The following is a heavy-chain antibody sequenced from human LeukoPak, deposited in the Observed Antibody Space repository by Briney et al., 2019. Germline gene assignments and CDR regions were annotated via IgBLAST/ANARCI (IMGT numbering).Heavy chain of an antibody. D-gene: IGHD1-26*01. CDR2: IYYSGST. J-gene: IGHJ4*02. CDR1: GGSISSYY. V-gene: IGHV4-59*08. CDR3: ARHGASGSYLYYFDY. Sequence: SETLSLTCTASGGSISSYYWSWIRQTPGKGLEWIGYIYYSGSTNYNPSLKSRFPISVVTSKDQFSLKLSSGTAADTAVYFWARHGASGSYLYYFDYWGQGTLVTVSS.